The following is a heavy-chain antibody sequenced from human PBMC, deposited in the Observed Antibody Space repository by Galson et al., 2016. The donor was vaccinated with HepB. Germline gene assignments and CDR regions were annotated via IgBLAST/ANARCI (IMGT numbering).Heavy chain of an antibody. Sequence: SLRLSCAASGFTFSDHYIDWVRQAPGKGLEWVGRMRNKPNSYTKEYAASVKGRFTLSRDDSQNSVYLQMNSLKTEDTAVYYCGRASFDRSGFHLYYWGQGTLVTVSS. CDR1: GFTFSDHY. D-gene: IGHD3-22*01. V-gene: IGHV3-72*01. CDR3: GRASFDRSGFHLYY. J-gene: IGHJ4*02. CDR2: MRNKPNSYTK.